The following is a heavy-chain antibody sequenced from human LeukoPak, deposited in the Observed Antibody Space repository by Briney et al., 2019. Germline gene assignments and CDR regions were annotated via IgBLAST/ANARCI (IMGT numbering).Heavy chain of an antibody. V-gene: IGHV4-61*02. CDR1: GGSISSGSYY. Sequence: PSEILSLTCTVSGGSISSGSYYWSWIRQPAGKGLEWIGRIYTSGSTNYNPSLKSRVTISVDTSKNQFSLKLSSVTAADTAVYYCARGEGAGFMDVWGKGTTVTVSS. J-gene: IGHJ6*03. CDR2: IYTSGST. CDR3: ARGEGAGFMDV.